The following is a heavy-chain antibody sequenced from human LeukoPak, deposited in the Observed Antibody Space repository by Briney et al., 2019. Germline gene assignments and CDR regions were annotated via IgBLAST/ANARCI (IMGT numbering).Heavy chain of an antibody. V-gene: IGHV1-18*01. D-gene: IGHD3-22*01. CDR2: ISAYNGNT. CDR3: ARVLQGDSSSWYYYYYYMDV. Sequence: GASVKVSCKASGGTFSSYGISWVRQAPGQGLEWMGWISAYNGNTNYAQKLQGRVTMTTDTSTSTAYMELRSLRSDDTAVYYCARVLQGDSSSWYYYYYYMDVWGKGTTVTISS. J-gene: IGHJ6*03. CDR1: GGTFSSYG.